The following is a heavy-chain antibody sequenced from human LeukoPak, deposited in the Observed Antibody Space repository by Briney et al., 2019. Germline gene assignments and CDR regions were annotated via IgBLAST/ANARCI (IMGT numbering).Heavy chain of an antibody. CDR1: GGTFSSYA. CDR3: AREFFHGSGSY. V-gene: IGHV1-69*04. CDR2: IIPILGIA. D-gene: IGHD3-10*01. J-gene: IGHJ4*02. Sequence: SVKVSCKASGGTFSSYAISWVRQAPGQGLEWMGRIIPILGIANYAQKFQGRVTITADKSTSTAYMELSSLRSDDTAVYYCAREFFHGSGSYWGQGTLVTVSS.